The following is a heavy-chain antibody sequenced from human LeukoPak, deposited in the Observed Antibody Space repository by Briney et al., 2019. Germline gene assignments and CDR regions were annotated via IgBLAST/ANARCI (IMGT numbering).Heavy chain of an antibody. Sequence: ASVKVSCKASGYTFTRYHMHWVRQAPGQGLEWMGWINPNSGGTNYAQKYQVGVTMTKHTYISTPYMELSRMRCDDTAVYYWGREGLVVVVAAFDYWGQGTRVSVSS. CDR2: INPNSGGT. V-gene: IGHV1-2*02. CDR3: GREGLVVVVAAFDY. J-gene: IGHJ4*02. D-gene: IGHD2-15*01. CDR1: GYTFTRYH.